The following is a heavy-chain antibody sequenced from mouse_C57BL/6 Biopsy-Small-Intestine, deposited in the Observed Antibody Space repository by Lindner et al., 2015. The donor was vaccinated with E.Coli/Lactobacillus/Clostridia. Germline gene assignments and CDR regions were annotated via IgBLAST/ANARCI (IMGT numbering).Heavy chain of an antibody. V-gene: IGHV1-82*01. J-gene: IGHJ4*01. Sequence: SVKVSCKVSGHTLIELSMHWVRQAPGKSLEWMGGFDPEEGERIFAPKFQGRLTMTEDTSTNTAYMELSGLRSEDTAVYFCTIVQILAGYYKGNWFDPWGQGTLVTVSS. CDR3: TIVQILAGYYKGNWFDP. D-gene: IGHD4-1*02. CDR2: FDPEEGER. CDR1: GHTLIELS.